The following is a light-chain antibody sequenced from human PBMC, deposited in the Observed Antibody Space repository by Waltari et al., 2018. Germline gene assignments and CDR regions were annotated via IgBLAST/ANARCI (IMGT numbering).Light chain of an antibody. Sequence: EIVLTQSPGTLSLSPGERATLSCRASQSVSRTLAWYQQKPGQAPRLLIYGASTRATGIPDRFSGSGSGTDFSLTISRVEPEDFAVYYCQKYGTLPATFGQGTKVEIK. CDR1: QSVSRT. V-gene: IGKV3-20*01. CDR2: GAS. J-gene: IGKJ1*01. CDR3: QKYGTLPAT.